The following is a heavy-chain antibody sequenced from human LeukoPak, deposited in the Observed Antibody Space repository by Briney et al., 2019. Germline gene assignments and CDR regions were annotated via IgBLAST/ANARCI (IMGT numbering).Heavy chain of an antibody. V-gene: IGHV3-23*01. CDR1: GFTFTSYA. CDR2: ISGSGGST. Sequence: PGGSLRLSCAASGFTFTSYAMSWVRQAPGKGLEWVSAISGSGGSTYYADSVQGRFTISRDNSKSTPYLQMNSLRAEDTAVYYCAKAPATVVTPDFNAFDIWGKGTMVTVSS. J-gene: IGHJ3*02. CDR3: AKAPATVVTPDFNAFDI. D-gene: IGHD4-23*01.